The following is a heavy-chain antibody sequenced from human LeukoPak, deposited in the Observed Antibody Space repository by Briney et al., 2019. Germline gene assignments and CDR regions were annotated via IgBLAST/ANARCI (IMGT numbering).Heavy chain of an antibody. V-gene: IGHV1-18*01. CDR1: GYTFTSYG. Sequence: ASVKVSCKASGYTFTSYGISWVRQAPGQGLEWMGWISAYNGNTNYAQKLQSRVTMTTDTSTSTAYMELRSLRSDDTAVYYCARDRLAAAGDYYFDYWGQGTLVTVSS. CDR2: ISAYNGNT. CDR3: ARDRLAAAGDYYFDY. J-gene: IGHJ4*02. D-gene: IGHD6-13*01.